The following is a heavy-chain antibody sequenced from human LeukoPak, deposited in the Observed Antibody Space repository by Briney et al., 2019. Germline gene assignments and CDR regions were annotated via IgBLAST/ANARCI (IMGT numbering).Heavy chain of an antibody. J-gene: IGHJ4*02. CDR2: ISAYNGNT. D-gene: IGHD3-3*01. CDR3: ARLEHDFWSGYSYYFDY. Sequence: ASVTVSCKASGYTFTSYGISWVRQAPGQGLEWMGWISAYNGNTNYAQKLQGRVTMTTDTSTSTAYMELRSLRSDDTAVYYCARLEHDFWSGYSYYFDYWGQGTLVTVSS. CDR1: GYTFTSYG. V-gene: IGHV1-18*01.